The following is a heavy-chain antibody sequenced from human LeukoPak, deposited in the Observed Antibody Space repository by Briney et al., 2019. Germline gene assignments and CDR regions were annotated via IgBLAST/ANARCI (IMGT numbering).Heavy chain of an antibody. J-gene: IGHJ4*02. CDR1: GFTFSSYS. V-gene: IGHV3-21*01. CDR3: ARDPHYYDSSGYSFDY. CDR2: ISSSSSYI. D-gene: IGHD3-22*01. Sequence: GGSLRLSCAASGFTFSSYSMNWVRQAPGKGLEWVSSISSSSSYIYYADSVKGRLTISRDNAKNSLYLQMNSLRAEDTAVYYCARDPHYYDSSGYSFDYWGQGTLVTVSS.